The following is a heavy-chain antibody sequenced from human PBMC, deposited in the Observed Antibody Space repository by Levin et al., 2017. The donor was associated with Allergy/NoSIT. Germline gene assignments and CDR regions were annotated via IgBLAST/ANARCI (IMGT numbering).Heavy chain of an antibody. CDR3: ARHGGMMITFGGVGSWFDP. CDR1: GASISSYF. J-gene: IGHJ5*02. CDR2: MYYSGNT. Sequence: SSETLSLTCTVSGASISSYFWSWIRQPPGKGLEWIGYMYYSGNTDYNPSLKSRVTMSVDTSKNQFSLNLSSVTAADTAMYYCARHGGMMITFGGVGSWFDPWGQGTLVTVSS. D-gene: IGHD3-16*01. V-gene: IGHV4-59*01.